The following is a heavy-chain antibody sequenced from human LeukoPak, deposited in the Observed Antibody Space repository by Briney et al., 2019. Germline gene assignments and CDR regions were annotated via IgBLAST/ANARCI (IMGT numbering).Heavy chain of an antibody. J-gene: IGHJ4*02. CDR1: GYSFSSYW. D-gene: IGHD6-13*01. V-gene: IGHV5-51*01. Sequence: GESLKISCKGSGYSFSSYWIGWVRQMPGKGLEWMGIIDPGDSGTRYSPSFQGQVTISADKSINTAYLQWSSLKASDTAMYYCARRKAAAGTDYWGQGTLVTVSS. CDR2: IDPGDSGT. CDR3: ARRKAAAGTDY.